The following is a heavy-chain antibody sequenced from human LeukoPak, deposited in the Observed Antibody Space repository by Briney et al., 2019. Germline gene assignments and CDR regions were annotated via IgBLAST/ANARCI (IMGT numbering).Heavy chain of an antibody. CDR2: INSDGSGT. J-gene: IGHJ5*01. V-gene: IGHV3-74*01. D-gene: IGHD4-23*01. Sequence: GGSLRLSCAASGFTFSNYWMHWVRQAPGEGLVWVSRINSDGSGTTYADSVRRRFTISRDNAKNTLYLQANSLRAEDTAVYYCARTEGTVAYDSWGQGTLVTVSS. CDR1: GFTFSNYW. CDR3: ARTEGTVAYDS.